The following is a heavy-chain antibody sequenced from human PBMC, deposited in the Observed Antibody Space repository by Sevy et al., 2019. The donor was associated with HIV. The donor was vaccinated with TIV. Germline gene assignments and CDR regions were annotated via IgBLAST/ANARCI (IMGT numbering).Heavy chain of an antibody. J-gene: IGHJ4*02. CDR3: AKTSEYYQDNSGYLDF. CDR2: FDPENGET. CDR1: GYTLTEFS. D-gene: IGHD3-22*01. V-gene: IGHV1-24*01. Sequence: ASVKVSCKVSGYTLTEFSTHWVRQAPGKGLEWMGRFDPENGETIYAQKFQGRVTLTEDTSTDTAYMELRSLKSEDTAVYYCAKTSEYYQDNSGYLDFWGQGTLVTVSS.